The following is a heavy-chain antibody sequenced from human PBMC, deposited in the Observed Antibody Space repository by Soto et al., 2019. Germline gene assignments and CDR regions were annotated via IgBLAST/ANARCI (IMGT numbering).Heavy chain of an antibody. CDR1: GFTVSSYA. J-gene: IGHJ4*02. CDR3: ASRMRRGGKQQLVRYFDY. CDR2: ISYDGNNE. Sequence: HGGSLRLSCAASGFTVSSYAMHWVRQAPGKGLEWVAVISYDGNNEYYGDSVKGRFTISRDNSKNSLYLQMNSLRAADTAVYYCASRMRRGGKQQLVRYFDYWGQGTLVTVSS. D-gene: IGHD6-13*01. V-gene: IGHV3-30*04.